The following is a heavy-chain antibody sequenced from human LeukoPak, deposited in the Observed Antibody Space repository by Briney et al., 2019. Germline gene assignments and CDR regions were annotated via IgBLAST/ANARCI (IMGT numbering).Heavy chain of an antibody. V-gene: IGHV3-30*04. Sequence: GGSLRLSCGASGFRFSNYVIHWVRQAPGKGLEWVAVISYDGSRKHYADSVEGRFIISRDNSRNTVHLQINSLRGEDTAVYYCARVVMGQIDYNYYYGLDVWGQGTTVTVSS. CDR1: GFRFSNYV. J-gene: IGHJ6*02. CDR2: ISYDGSRK. CDR3: ARVVMGQIDYNYYYGLDV. D-gene: IGHD3-16*01.